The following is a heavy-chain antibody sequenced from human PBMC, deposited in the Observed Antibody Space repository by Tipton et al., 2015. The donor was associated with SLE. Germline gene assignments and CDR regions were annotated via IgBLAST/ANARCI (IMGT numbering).Heavy chain of an antibody. D-gene: IGHD3-10*01. CDR2: ISSSSSYI. J-gene: IGHJ4*02. CDR3: ARDASGNYYQTPFDY. V-gene: IGHV3-21*01. Sequence: SLRLSCAASGFTFSSYSMNWVRQAPGKGLEWVSSISSSSSYIYYADSVKGRFTISRDNAKNSLYQQMNSLRAEDTAVYYCARDASGNYYQTPFDYWGQGTLVTVSS. CDR1: GFTFSSYS.